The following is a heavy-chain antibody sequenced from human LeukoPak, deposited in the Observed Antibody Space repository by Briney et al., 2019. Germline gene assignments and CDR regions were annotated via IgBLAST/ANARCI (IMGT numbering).Heavy chain of an antibody. CDR1: GGTFSSYA. Sequence: SVKVSCKASGGTFSSYAISWVRQAPGQGLEWMGRIIPIFGIANYAQKFQGRVTITADKSTSTAYMELSSLRSEDTAVYYCARAAVDTAMVTPPLNWFGPWGQGTLVTVSS. CDR3: ARAAVDTAMVTPPLNWFGP. CDR2: IIPIFGIA. V-gene: IGHV1-69*04. D-gene: IGHD5-18*01. J-gene: IGHJ5*02.